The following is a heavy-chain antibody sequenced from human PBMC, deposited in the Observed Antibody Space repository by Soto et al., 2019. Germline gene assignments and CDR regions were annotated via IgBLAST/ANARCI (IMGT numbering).Heavy chain of an antibody. CDR2: IYYSGST. D-gene: IGHD4-17*01. CDR3: ARALNGDYGIYYMDV. Sequence: PSETLSLTCTVSGGSISSGGYYWSWIRQHPGKGMEWIGYIYYSGSTYYNPSLKSRVTISVDTSKNQFSLKLSSVTAADTAVYYCARALNGDYGIYYMDVWGKGTTVTVSS. J-gene: IGHJ6*03. V-gene: IGHV4-31*03. CDR1: GGSISSGGYY.